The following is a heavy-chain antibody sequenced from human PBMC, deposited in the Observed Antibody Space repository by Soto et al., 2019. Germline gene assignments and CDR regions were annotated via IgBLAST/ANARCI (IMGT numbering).Heavy chain of an antibody. J-gene: IGHJ6*02. CDR2: ISRSDDGT. Sequence: VSLSRSCAAPVFTFNSCGMTLRRHALSWLRQAPGNGLERVSTISRSDDGTYYADSVKGRFTISRDNSKNTLFLQMNSLRAGDTDVYYCAKFREYYQGLGSRTYYFYGMDVCCQWATVTV. CDR1: VFTFNSCGMTLRRHA. V-gene: IGHV3-23*01. D-gene: IGHD2-2*01. CDR3: AKFREYYQGLGSRTYYFYGMDV.